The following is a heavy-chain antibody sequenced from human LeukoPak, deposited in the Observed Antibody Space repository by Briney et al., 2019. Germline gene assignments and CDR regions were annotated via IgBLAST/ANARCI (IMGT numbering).Heavy chain of an antibody. J-gene: IGHJ4*02. CDR3: ARVLPRRSIDY. CDR1: GGSISSGGYS. V-gene: IGHV4-30-2*01. CDR2: IYHSGST. Sequence: SQTLSLTCAVSGGSISSGGYSWSWIRQPPGKGLEWIGYIYHSGSTYYNPSLKSRATISVDRSKNQFSLKLSSVTAADTAVYYCARVLPRRSIDYWGQGTLVTVSS. D-gene: IGHD7-27*01.